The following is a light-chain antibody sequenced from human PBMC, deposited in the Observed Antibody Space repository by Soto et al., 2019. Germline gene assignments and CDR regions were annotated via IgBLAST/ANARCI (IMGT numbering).Light chain of an antibody. Sequence: DIQMTHSPSTLSASVGDRVTITSRASQSISSWLAWYQQKPGKAPKLLIYKASSLKSGVPSRFSGSGSGTEFTLTISSLQPDDFATYYCQQYITDSRTFGQGTKVDI. CDR3: QQYITDSRT. V-gene: IGKV1-5*03. CDR2: KAS. CDR1: QSISSW. J-gene: IGKJ1*01.